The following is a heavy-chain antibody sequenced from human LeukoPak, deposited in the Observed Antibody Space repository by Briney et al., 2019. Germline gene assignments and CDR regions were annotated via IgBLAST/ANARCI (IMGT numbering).Heavy chain of an antibody. CDR1: GYTLTELS. V-gene: IGHV1-24*01. J-gene: IGHJ4*02. Sequence: ASVKVSCKVSGYTLTELSMHWVRQAPGKGLEWMGGFDPEDGETIYAQKFQGRVTITADESTSTAYMEVSSLRFEDTAVYYCARSVGWNDFDYWGQGTLVTVSS. D-gene: IGHD1-1*01. CDR2: FDPEDGET. CDR3: ARSVGWNDFDY.